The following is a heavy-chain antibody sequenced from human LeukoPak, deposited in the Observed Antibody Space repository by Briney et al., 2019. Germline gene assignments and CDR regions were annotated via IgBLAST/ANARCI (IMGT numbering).Heavy chain of an antibody. J-gene: IGHJ4*02. CDR2: ICSSEDT. CDR3: ARIRRDSGDWYADDY. Sequence: SETLSLTCSVSDGSISSFCWSWIRQPAGKGLEWIGRICSSEDTNHNPSLKSRVTMSVDTSQNQFSPRLTSVTAADTAIYYCARIRRDSGDWYADDYWGQGTLVTVSS. D-gene: IGHD6-19*01. CDR1: DGSISSFC. V-gene: IGHV4-4*07.